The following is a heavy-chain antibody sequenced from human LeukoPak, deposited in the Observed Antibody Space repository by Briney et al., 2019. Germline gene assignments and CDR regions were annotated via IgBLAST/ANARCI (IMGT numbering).Heavy chain of an antibody. CDR2: IYYSGST. CDR1: GGSISSSSYY. Sequence: PSETLSLTCTVSGGSISSSSYYWGWIRQPPGKGLEWIGSIYYSGSTYYNPSLKSRVTISVDTSKNQFSLKLSSVTAADTAVYYCARSARGVVVTAIWSSWFDPWGQGALVTVSS. J-gene: IGHJ5*02. V-gene: IGHV4-39*07. D-gene: IGHD2-21*02. CDR3: ARSARGVVVTAIWSSWFDP.